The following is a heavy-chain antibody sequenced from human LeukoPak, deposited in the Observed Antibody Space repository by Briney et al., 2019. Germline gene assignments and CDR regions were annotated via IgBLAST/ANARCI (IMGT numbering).Heavy chain of an antibody. CDR3: TRVGYIDEGIDY. Sequence: GGSLRLSCVASGFPFSSYWMTWDRQAPGKGLEWVANIKQDGSKESYVDSVKGRFTISRDNAKNSLYLQTNSLRAEDTAIYYCTRVGYIDEGIDYWGQGTLVTVSS. CDR2: IKQDGSKE. D-gene: IGHD5-24*01. V-gene: IGHV3-7*04. J-gene: IGHJ4*02. CDR1: GFPFSSYW.